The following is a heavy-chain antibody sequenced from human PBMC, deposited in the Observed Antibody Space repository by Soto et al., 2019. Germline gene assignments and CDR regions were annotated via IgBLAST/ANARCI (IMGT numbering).Heavy chain of an antibody. D-gene: IGHD2-21*01. CDR1: GYSFTSYW. CDR2: IYPGDSDT. J-gene: IGHJ6*03. V-gene: IGHV5-51*01. Sequence: GESLKISCKGSGYSFTSYWIGWVRQMPGKGLEWMGIIYPGDSDTRYSPSFQGQVTISADKSISTAYLQWGSLKASDTAMYYCARGGKYYSPKQTWAYYYMDVWGKGTTVTVSS. CDR3: ARGGKYYSPKQTWAYYYMDV.